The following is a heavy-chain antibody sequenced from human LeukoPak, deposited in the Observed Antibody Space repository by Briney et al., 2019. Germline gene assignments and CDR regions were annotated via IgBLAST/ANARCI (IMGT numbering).Heavy chain of an antibody. J-gene: IGHJ4*02. V-gene: IGHV3-30*03. CDR3: ARGGRAFDY. CDR2: ISYDGNEK. D-gene: IGHD1-26*01. CDR1: GFTFRSFG. Sequence: GGSLRLSCAASGFTFRSFGMHWVRQAPGKGLEWVAFISYDGNEKYYVDSVKGRFTISRDNSKNTLYLQMNSLRAEDTAVYYCARGGRAFDYWGQGTLVTVSS.